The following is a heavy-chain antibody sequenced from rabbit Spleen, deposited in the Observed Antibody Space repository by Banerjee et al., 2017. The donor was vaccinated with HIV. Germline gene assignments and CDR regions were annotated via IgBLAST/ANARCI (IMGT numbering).Heavy chain of an antibody. CDR1: GFSFSNNW. CDR2: IYAGSSGTT. Sequence: LEESGGGLVKPGGTLTLTCTVSGFSFSNNWICWVRQAPGKGLEWIACIYAGSSGTTYYASWAKGRFTISKTSSTTVTLQMTSLTAADTATYFCARDSAGREDFNLWGQGTLVTVS. CDR3: ARDSAGREDFNL. D-gene: IGHD4-2*01. V-gene: IGHV1S45*01. J-gene: IGHJ4*01.